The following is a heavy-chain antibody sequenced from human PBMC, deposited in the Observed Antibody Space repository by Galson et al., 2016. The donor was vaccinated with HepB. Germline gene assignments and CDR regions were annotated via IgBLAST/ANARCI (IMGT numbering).Heavy chain of an antibody. V-gene: IGHV3-73*01. Sequence: SLRLSCAASGFAFSGSSMHWVRQASGRGLEWVGRIRSKAHSYATAFAASVKGRFTISRDDPKNTAFLQMNSLKTEDTAIYYCSRQGLGLDALDIWGQGTMVTVSS. CDR2: IRSKAHSYAT. CDR3: SRQGLGLDALDI. J-gene: IGHJ3*02. D-gene: IGHD3/OR15-3a*01. CDR1: GFAFSGSS.